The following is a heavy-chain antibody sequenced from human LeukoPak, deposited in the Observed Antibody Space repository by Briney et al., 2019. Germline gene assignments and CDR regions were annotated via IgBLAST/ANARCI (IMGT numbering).Heavy chain of an antibody. CDR1: GFTSSTYG. J-gene: IGHJ4*02. CDR2: IWYDGTNK. D-gene: IGHD6-13*01. CDR3: ASANSSSWPHEYDY. Sequence: PGGSLRLSCAASGFTSSTYGMHWVRQAPGKGLEWVAVIWYDGTNKNYADSVKGRFTISRDNSKNTLYPQMNSLRAEDTAVYYCASANSSSWPHEYDYWGQGTLVTVSS. V-gene: IGHV3-33*01.